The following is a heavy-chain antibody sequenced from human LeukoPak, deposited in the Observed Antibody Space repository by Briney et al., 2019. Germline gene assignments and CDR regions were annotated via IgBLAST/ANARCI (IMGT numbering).Heavy chain of an antibody. D-gene: IGHD3-22*01. CDR1: GGTFSSYA. CDR2: IIPILGIA. CDR3: ARDQPGDSSGLDYYYYGMDV. V-gene: IGHV1-69*04. J-gene: IGHJ6*02. Sequence: SVKVSCKASGGTFSSYAISWVRQAPGQGLEWMGRIIPILGIANYAQKFQGRVTITADKSTSTAYMELSSLRSEDTAVYYCARDQPGDSSGLDYYYYGMDVWGQGTTVTVSS.